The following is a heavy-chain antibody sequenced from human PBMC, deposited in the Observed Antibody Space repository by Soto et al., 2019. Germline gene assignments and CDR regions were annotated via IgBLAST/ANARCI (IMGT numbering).Heavy chain of an antibody. V-gene: IGHV2-5*02. Sequence: QITLKESGPPLVRPTQTLTLTCSFSGFSLNTNGMGVGWIRQPPGKALEWLAFIYWDEDKRYSPSLKTRLTVTIDTSKNEVVLTLTHLDPLDTGTYCCAGWNYESGLDVWGQGNTVTVSS. CDR3: AGWNYESGLDV. D-gene: IGHD1-7*01. CDR2: IYWDEDK. CDR1: GFSLNTNGMG. J-gene: IGHJ6*02.